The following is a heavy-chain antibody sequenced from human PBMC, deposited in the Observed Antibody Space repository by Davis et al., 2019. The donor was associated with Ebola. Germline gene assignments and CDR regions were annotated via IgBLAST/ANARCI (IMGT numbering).Heavy chain of an antibody. CDR3: ATLRRTITGMDDGFDI. D-gene: IGHD1-20*01. J-gene: IGHJ3*02. V-gene: IGHV5-51*01. Sequence: GESLKISCKGSGYSFTKYWIGWVRQMPGKGLEWLGIIYPTDSDTRYSPSFLGQVTISADKSISTAYLQWSSLKASDTAMYYCATLRRTITGMDDGFDIWGQGTMVTVSS. CDR1: GYSFTKYW. CDR2: IYPTDSDT.